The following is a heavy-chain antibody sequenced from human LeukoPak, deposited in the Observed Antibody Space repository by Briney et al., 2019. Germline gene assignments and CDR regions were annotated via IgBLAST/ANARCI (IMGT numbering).Heavy chain of an antibody. CDR2: IYGGNST. CDR3: AREAKDYGDYSYYFDY. CDR1: GFIVSDNY. D-gene: IGHD4-17*01. J-gene: IGHJ4*02. V-gene: IGHV3-66*01. Sequence: GGSLRLSCAASGFIVSDNYMSWVRQAPGKGLEWLAVIYGGNSTYYAASVKGRFTISRDTSKNTLYLQMNSLRAEDTAVYYCAREAKDYGDYSYYFDYWGQGIQVTVSS.